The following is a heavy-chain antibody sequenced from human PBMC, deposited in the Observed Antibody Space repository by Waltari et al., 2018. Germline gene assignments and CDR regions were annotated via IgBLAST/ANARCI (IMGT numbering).Heavy chain of an antibody. Sequence: QVQLVQSGAEVKKPGSSVKVSCKASGGTFSTYTISWVRQAPGQGLEWMGRIIPILGIANYAQKFQGRVTITADKSTSTAYMELSSLRSEDTAVYYCARKEDSSGSDYWGQGTLVTVSS. V-gene: IGHV1-69*02. CDR3: ARKEDSSGSDY. D-gene: IGHD6-19*01. CDR2: IIPILGIA. CDR1: GGTFSTYT. J-gene: IGHJ4*02.